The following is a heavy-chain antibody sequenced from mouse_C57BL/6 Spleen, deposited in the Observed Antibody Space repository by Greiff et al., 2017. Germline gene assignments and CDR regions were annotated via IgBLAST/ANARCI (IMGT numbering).Heavy chain of an antibody. V-gene: IGHV5-4*01. Sequence: EVMLVESGGGLVKPGGSLKLSCAASGFTFSSYAMSWVRQTPEKRLEWVATISDGGSYTYYPDNVKGRFTISRDNAKNNLYLQMSRLKSEDTAMYYCARDYYGREGWFAYWGQGTLVTVSA. CDR2: ISDGGSYT. J-gene: IGHJ3*01. CDR1: GFTFSSYA. D-gene: IGHD1-1*01. CDR3: ARDYYGREGWFAY.